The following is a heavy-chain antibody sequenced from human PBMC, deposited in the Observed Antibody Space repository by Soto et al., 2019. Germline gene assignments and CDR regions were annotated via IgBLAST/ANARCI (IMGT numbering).Heavy chain of an antibody. CDR2: IYYSGST. CDR3: ARNRLWFGDLTSFDRVTGRSYYMDV. Sequence: SETLSLTCTVSGGSISSSSYYWGWIRQPPGKGLEWIGSIYYSGSTYYNPSLKSRVTISVDTSKNQFSLKLSSVTAADTAVYYCARNRLWFGDLTSFDRVTGRSYYMDVWGKGTTVTVSS. V-gene: IGHV4-39*01. CDR1: GGSISSSSYY. J-gene: IGHJ6*03. D-gene: IGHD3-10*01.